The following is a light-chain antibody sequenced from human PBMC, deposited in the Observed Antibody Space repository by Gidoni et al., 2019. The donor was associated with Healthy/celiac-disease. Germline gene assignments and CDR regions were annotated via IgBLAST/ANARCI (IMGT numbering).Light chain of an antibody. CDR1: QSISSY. Sequence: DIQMTQSPSSLSASVGDRVTITFRSSQSISSYLNWYQQKPGKAPKLLIYAASSLQSGVPSRFSGSGSGTDFTLTISSLQHEDFATYYCQQSYSTPRTFGQGTKLEIK. V-gene: IGKV1-39*01. J-gene: IGKJ2*01. CDR2: AAS. CDR3: QQSYSTPRT.